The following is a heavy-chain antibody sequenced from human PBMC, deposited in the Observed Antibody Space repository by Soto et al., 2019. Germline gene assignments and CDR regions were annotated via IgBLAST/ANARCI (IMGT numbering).Heavy chain of an antibody. V-gene: IGHV3-23*01. CDR3: AKDPGDYVAFDI. J-gene: IGHJ3*02. CDR2: ISGSGGST. CDR1: GFTFSSYA. D-gene: IGHD4-17*01. Sequence: PGGPLRLSSAASGFTFSSYAMSWVRQAPGKGLEWVSAISGSGGSTYYADSVKGRFTISRDNSKNTLYLQMNSLRAEDTAVYYCAKDPGDYVAFDIWGQGTMVTVSS.